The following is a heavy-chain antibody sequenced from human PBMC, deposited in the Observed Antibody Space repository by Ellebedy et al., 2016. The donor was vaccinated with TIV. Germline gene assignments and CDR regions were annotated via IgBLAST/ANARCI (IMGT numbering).Heavy chain of an antibody. CDR2: IISRGTYI. Sequence: PGGSLTLSCAASGFTFSSYSMHWVLQAPGPGLEWVSSIISRGTYIYYADSLKGRFTISRDSAQNSLYRQMNSLRAEETAVYYCARGSGDLPFGCWGQGTLVTVSS. CDR3: ARGSGDLPFGC. D-gene: IGHD4-17*01. J-gene: IGHJ4*02. CDR1: GFTFSSYS. V-gene: IGHV3-21*01.